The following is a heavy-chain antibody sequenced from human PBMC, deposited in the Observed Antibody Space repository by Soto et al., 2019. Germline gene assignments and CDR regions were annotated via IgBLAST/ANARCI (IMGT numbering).Heavy chain of an antibody. Sequence: GGSLRLSCAASGFTFGTTDMGWVRQAPGEGLEWVSTIDGSGGITYYADSVKGRFTISRDNSRNTVYLQMNSLRGDDTALYYCVKNSGWFNTWGQGA. CDR2: IDGSGGIT. CDR1: GFTFGTTD. J-gene: IGHJ5*02. V-gene: IGHV3-23*01. D-gene: IGHD3-10*01. CDR3: VKNSGWFNT.